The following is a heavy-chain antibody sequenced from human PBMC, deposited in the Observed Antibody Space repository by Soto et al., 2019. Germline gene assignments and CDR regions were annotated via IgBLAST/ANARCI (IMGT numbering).Heavy chain of an antibody. CDR1: GFTFSTYG. Sequence: QVQLVESGGGVVQPGRSLRLSCAASGFTFSTYGMHWVRQAPGKGLEWVAVISYDGSNKYYADSVKGRFTISRDNSKNTLYLQMSSLRAEDTAGYYCAKGFSYSVIDYWGQGTLVTVSS. J-gene: IGHJ4*02. CDR3: AKGFSYSVIDY. D-gene: IGHD5-18*01. V-gene: IGHV3-30*18. CDR2: ISYDGSNK.